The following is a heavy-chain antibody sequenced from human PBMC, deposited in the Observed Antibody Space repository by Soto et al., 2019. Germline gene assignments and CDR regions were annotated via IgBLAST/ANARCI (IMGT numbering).Heavy chain of an antibody. CDR3: GRGTYFDY. CDR1: GYTLNTYG. V-gene: IGHV1-18*01. Sequence: QVQLVQSGAEVKKPGASVKVSCKASGYTLNTYGITWVRQAPGQGLEWMGWISANNNHTNYPQKLQGRGTMTTATSTGTAYMELRGLTSDDTAVYYCGRGTYFDYWGQGPLVTVSS. CDR2: ISANNNHT. J-gene: IGHJ4*02.